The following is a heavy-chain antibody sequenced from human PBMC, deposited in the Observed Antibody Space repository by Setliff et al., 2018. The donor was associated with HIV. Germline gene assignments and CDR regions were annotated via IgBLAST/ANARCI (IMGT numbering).Heavy chain of an antibody. Sequence: SETLSLTCTVSGDSISSSSYYWGWIRQPPGKGLEWIGSISYSGSTYYNPSLKSRVTISTDTSKNQFSLKVRSVTAADTAVYYCARQVTVVGYFETAAGSFNYWGPGTLVTVSS. CDR3: ARQVTVVGYFETAAGSFNY. CDR1: GDSISSSSYY. J-gene: IGHJ4*02. CDR2: ISYSGST. V-gene: IGHV4-39*01. D-gene: IGHD2-21*01.